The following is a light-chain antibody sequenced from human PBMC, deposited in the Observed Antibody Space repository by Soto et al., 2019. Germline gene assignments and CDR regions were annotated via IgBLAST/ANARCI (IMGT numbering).Light chain of an antibody. J-gene: IGLJ1*01. V-gene: IGLV1-47*01. CDR1: SSNIGSNY. Sequence: QAVVTQPPSASGTPGQRVTVSCSGSSSNIGSNYVYWYQQLPGTAPKLLIYRNSHRPSGVPDRFSGSKSGTSASLAISGLRSEDEADYYCATWDDSLSGQVFGTGTKVTVL. CDR3: ATWDDSLSGQV. CDR2: RNS.